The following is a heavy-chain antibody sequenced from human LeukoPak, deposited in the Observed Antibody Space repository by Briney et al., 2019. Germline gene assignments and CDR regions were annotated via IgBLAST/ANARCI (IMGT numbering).Heavy chain of an antibody. CDR1: GFTFSDYY. CDR2: ISSSGSTI. J-gene: IGHJ3*02. CDR3: ARPRHYGGNEDAFDI. V-gene: IGHV3-11*01. Sequence: PGGFLRLSCAASGFTFSDYYMSWIRQAPGKGLEWVSYISSSGSTIYYADSVKGRFTISRDNAKNSLYLQMNSLRAEDTAVYYCARPRHYGGNEDAFDIWGQGTMVTVSS. D-gene: IGHD4-23*01.